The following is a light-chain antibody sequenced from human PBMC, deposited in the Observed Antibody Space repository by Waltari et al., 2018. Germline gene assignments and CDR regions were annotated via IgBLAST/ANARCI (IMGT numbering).Light chain of an antibody. Sequence: QLVLTQSPSASASLGASVKLTCTLSSGHSSYAIAWHQQQPEKGPRYLMKLNSDGSHSKGDGIPVRFSVSSSWAERYLTISSLQSEEEADYYCQTWGTGIRVFGGGTKLTVL. CDR1: SGHSSYA. J-gene: IGLJ2*01. CDR2: LNSDGSH. V-gene: IGLV4-69*01. CDR3: QTWGTGIRV.